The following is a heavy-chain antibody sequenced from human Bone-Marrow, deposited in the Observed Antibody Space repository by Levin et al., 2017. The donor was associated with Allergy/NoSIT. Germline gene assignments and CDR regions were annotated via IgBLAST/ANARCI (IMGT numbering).Heavy chain of an antibody. V-gene: IGHV3-30*18. CDR3: AKTLQDTPNYYGMDV. J-gene: IGHJ6*02. Sequence: GGSLRLSCAASGFTFSSYGMHWVRQAPGKGLEWVAVISYDGSNKYYADSVKGRFTISRDNSKNTLYLQMNSLRAEDTAVYYCAKTLQDTPNYYGMDVWGQGTTVTVSS. CDR1: GFTFSSYG. D-gene: IGHD5-18*01. CDR2: ISYDGSNK.